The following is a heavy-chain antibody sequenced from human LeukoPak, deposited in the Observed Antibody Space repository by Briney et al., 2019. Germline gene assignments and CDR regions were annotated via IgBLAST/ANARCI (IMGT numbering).Heavy chain of an antibody. D-gene: IGHD2-15*01. CDR1: GGSISSTSYY. CDR3: AREVVYDAFDI. V-gene: IGHV4-61*01. J-gene: IGHJ3*02. CDR2: IYYSGST. Sequence: SETLSLTCTVSGGSISSTSYYWSWIRQPPGKGLEWIGYIYYSGSTNYNPSLKSRVTISVDTSKNQFSLKLSSVTAADTAVYYCAREVVYDAFDIWGQGTMVTVSS.